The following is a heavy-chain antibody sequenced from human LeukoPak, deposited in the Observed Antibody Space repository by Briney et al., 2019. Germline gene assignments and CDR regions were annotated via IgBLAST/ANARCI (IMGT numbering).Heavy chain of an antibody. J-gene: IGHJ3*02. CDR2: ISSSSSYT. D-gene: IGHD3-10*01. V-gene: IGHV3-21*04. CDR1: GFTFSSYS. Sequence: PGGSLRLSCAASGFTFSSYSMNWVRQAPGKGLEWVSSISSSSSYTNYADSVKGRFTISRDNAKNSLYLQMNSLRAEDTAVYYCARARRPGDAFDIWGQGTMVTVSS. CDR3: ARARRPGDAFDI.